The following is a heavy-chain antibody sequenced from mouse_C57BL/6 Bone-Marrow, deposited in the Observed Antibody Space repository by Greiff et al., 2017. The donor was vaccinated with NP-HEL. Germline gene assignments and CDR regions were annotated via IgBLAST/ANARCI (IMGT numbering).Heavy chain of an antibody. CDR3: TTGSPAWFAY. V-gene: IGHV14-4*01. D-gene: IGHD1-1*02. Sequence: EVQLQQSGAELVRPGASVKLSCTASGFNIKDAYMHWVKQRPEQGLEWIGWIDHENGDTEYASKFPGQATITADTSSNTAYLQLSSLTSEDTAVDYCTTGSPAWFAYWGQGTLVTVSA. CDR1: GFNIKDAY. J-gene: IGHJ3*01. CDR2: IDHENGDT.